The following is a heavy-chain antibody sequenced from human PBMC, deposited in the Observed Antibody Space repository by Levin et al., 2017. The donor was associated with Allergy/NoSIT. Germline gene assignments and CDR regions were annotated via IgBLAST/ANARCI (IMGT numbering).Heavy chain of an antibody. D-gene: IGHD3-3*01. CDR3: ARDFPFWSGFFRAVSREDGMDV. V-gene: IGHV3-53*01. J-gene: IGHJ6*02. CDR2: IYSGGST. CDR1: GFTISSNY. Sequence: GESLKISCAASGFTISSNYMSWVRQAPGKGLEWVSVIYSGGSTYYADSVKGRFTISRDNSKNTLYLQMNSLRAEDTAVYYCARDFPFWSGFFRAVSREDGMDVWGQGTTVTVSS.